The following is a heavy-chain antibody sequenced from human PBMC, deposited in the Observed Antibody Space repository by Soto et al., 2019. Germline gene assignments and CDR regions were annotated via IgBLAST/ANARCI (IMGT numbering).Heavy chain of an antibody. V-gene: IGHV3-48*01. CDR1: GFTFNNYG. Sequence: EVQLVESGGGLVQPGGSLRLSCAASGFTFNNYGMYWVRQAPGKGLEWVSYISSSSSNIYYADSVKGRFTISRDNGRNSVSLHVDSPQAQATAISYSARGPRRCSYMICYAAYIYDSMDFWCKATAV. CDR3: ARGPRRCSYMICYAAYIYDSMDF. D-gene: IGHD2-2*01. J-gene: IGHJ6*03. CDR2: ISSSSSNI.